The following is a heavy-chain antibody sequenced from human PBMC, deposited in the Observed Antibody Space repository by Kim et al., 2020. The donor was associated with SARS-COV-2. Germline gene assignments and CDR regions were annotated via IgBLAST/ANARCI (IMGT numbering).Heavy chain of an antibody. Sequence: SETLSLTCAVSGASVTSTNWWSWVRQPPGKGLEWIGKVYRDGSANYTPSLKSRVTMSVDKFKNQFSLKLTSVTAADTAVYYCARHMIRGLVVSGLDYWGQGILVTVSS. J-gene: IGHJ4*02. D-gene: IGHD3-10*01. CDR1: GASVTSTNW. CDR2: VYRDGSA. V-gene: IGHV4-4*02. CDR3: ARHMIRGLVVSGLDY.